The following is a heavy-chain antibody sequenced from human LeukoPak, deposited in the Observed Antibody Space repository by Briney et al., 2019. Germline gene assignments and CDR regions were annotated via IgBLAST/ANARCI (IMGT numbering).Heavy chain of an antibody. Sequence: SETLSLTCTVSGGSISSHYWSWIRQPPGKGLEWIGYIYYSGSTKFNPSLKSRDTISVDTSKNQFSLKLSSVTAADTAVYYCARGGGVTYYDSTGYLWYFDYWGQGTLVTVSS. D-gene: IGHD3-22*01. J-gene: IGHJ4*02. CDR3: ARGGGVTYYDSTGYLWYFDY. CDR2: IYYSGST. V-gene: IGHV4-59*11. CDR1: GGSISSHY.